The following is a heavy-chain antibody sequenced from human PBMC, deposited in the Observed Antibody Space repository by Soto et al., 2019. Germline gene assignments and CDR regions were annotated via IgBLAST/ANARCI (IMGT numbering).Heavy chain of an antibody. J-gene: IGHJ4*02. V-gene: IGHV4-34*01. D-gene: IGHD6-13*01. Sequence: SETLSLTCAVYGGSFSGYYWSWIRQPPGKGLEWIGEINHSGSTNYNPSLKSRVTISVDTSKNKFSLKLSPVTAADTAVYYCARDIAAAGGYWGQGTLVTVSS. CDR2: INHSGST. CDR3: ARDIAAAGGY. CDR1: GGSFSGYY.